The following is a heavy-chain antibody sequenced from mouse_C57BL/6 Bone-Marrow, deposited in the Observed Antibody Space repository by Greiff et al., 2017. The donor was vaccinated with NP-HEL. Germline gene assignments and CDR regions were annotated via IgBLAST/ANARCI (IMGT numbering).Heavy chain of an antibody. CDR3: DRPLWDGYYWFAC. J-gene: IGHJ3*01. CDR1: GFSLTSYG. Sequence: VQLQESGPGLVQPSQSLSITCTVSGFSLTSYGVHWVRQSPGKGLEWLGVIWSGGSTDYNAAFISRLSICKDNAKSQVFFKMNSLQADDTAVYYCDRPLWDGYYWFACWGQGALVTVSA. V-gene: IGHV2-2*01. D-gene: IGHD2-3*01. CDR2: IWSGGST.